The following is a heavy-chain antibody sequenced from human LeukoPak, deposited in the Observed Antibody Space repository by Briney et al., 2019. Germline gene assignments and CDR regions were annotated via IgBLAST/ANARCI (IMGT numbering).Heavy chain of an antibody. CDR3: ARNFPPAAIPRAFDI. D-gene: IGHD2-2*01. Sequence: SQTLSLTCTVSGGSISSGGYYWSWIRQPPGKGLEWIGYIYHSGSTYYNPPLKSRVTISVDRSKSQFSLKLSSVTAADTAVYYCARNFPPAAIPRAFDIWGQGTMVTVSS. V-gene: IGHV4-30-2*01. CDR1: GGSISSGGYY. J-gene: IGHJ3*02. CDR2: IYHSGST.